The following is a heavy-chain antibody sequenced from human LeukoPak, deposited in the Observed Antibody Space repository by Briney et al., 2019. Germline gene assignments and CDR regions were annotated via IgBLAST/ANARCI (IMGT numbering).Heavy chain of an antibody. V-gene: IGHV3-33*01. Sequence: GGSLRLSCAASGFTFSSYGMLWVRQAPGKGLEGVAVIWYDGSNKYCADSVKGRFTISRDNSKNTLYLQMNSLRAEDTAVYYCARDYFRQLFTFGGVIVPGYWGQGTLVTVSS. CDR1: GFTFSSYG. J-gene: IGHJ4*02. D-gene: IGHD3-16*02. CDR3: ARDYFRQLFTFGGVIVPGY. CDR2: IWYDGSNK.